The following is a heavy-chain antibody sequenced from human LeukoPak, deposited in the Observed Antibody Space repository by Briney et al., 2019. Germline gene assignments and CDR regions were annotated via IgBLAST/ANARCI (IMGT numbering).Heavy chain of an antibody. CDR1: GFTFDDYA. J-gene: IGHJ4*02. CDR3: AKDISVGATPYYFDY. D-gene: IGHD1-26*01. V-gene: IGHV3-9*01. CDR2: IIWNSDSI. Sequence: PGRSLRLSCAASGFTFDDYAMHWVRQALGKGLEWVSGIIWNSDSIGYADSVKGRFTISRDNAKNSLYLQMNSLRAEDTALYYCAKDISVGATPYYFDYWGQGTLVTVSS.